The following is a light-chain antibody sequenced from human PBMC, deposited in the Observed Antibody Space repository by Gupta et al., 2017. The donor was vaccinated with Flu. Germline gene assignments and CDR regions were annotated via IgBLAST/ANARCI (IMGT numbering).Light chain of an antibody. Sequence: QSALTQPASVSGSPGPSITIPCTGTSSDVGGSNYVSWYQQHPGKAPKLMIYDVNNRPSGVSSRFSGSKSGNTASLTISGLEAEDESDYYCSSYTSTNTFYVFGTGTKVTVL. CDR1: SSDVGGSNY. J-gene: IGLJ1*01. CDR2: DVN. V-gene: IGLV2-14*01. CDR3: SSYTSTNTFYV.